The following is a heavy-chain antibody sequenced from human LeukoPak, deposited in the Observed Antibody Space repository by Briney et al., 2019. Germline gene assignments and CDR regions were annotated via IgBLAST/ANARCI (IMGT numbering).Heavy chain of an antibody. V-gene: IGHV4-31*03. CDR3: ASNLKYLFLFDY. Sequence: PSQTLSLTCIVSGGSISSGGYYWSWIRQHPGKGLEWIGYIYYSGSTYYNPSLKSRVTMSVDTSKNQFSLKLSSVTAADTAMYCCASNLKYLFLFDYWGQGTLVTVSS. CDR2: IYYSGST. J-gene: IGHJ4*02. CDR1: GGSISSGGYY. D-gene: IGHD2-2*02.